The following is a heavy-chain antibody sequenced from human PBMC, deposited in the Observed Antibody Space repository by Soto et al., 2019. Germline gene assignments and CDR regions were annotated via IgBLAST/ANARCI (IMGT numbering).Heavy chain of an antibody. D-gene: IGHD3-22*01. CDR1: GDSVNSGGDP. V-gene: IGHV4-30-2*01. Sequence: KPSETLSLTCAVSGDSVNSGGDPWGWIRQPPGKGLEWIGYIYIGGSAYYNPSLRSRVTMSVDRARNQFSLNLTSVTAADTAVYYCVRVKGGYYTFDHWGQGTLVTVS. CDR2: IYIGGSA. CDR3: VRVKGGYYTFDH. J-gene: IGHJ4*02.